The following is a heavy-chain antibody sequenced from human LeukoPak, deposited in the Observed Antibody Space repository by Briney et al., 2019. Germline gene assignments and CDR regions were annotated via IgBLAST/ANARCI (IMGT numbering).Heavy chain of an antibody. D-gene: IGHD6-13*01. V-gene: IGHV1-8*02. J-gene: IGHJ6*02. Sequence: ASVKVSCKASGYTFTGYYMHWVRQATGQGLEWMGWMNPNSGNTGYAQEFQGRVTMTRNTSISAAYMELSSLRSEDTAVYYCARGRDSSWPNYYYYYGMDVWGQGTTVTVSS. CDR2: MNPNSGNT. CDR1: GYTFTGYY. CDR3: ARGRDSSWPNYYYYYGMDV.